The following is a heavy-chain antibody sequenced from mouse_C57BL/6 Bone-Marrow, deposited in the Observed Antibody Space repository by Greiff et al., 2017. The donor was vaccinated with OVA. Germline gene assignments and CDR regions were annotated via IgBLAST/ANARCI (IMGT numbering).Heavy chain of an antibody. CDR3: ARGNFGSSFYAMDY. Sequence: EVQLQQSVAELVRPGASVKLSCTASGFNIKNTYMHWVKQRPEQGLEWIGRIDPANDNTKYAPKFQGKATMTADTSSNTAYLQLSSLSSEDTAFYCCARGNFGSSFYAMDYWGQGTSVTVSS. CDR1: GFNIKNTY. J-gene: IGHJ4*01. V-gene: IGHV14-3*01. CDR2: IDPANDNT. D-gene: IGHD1-1*01.